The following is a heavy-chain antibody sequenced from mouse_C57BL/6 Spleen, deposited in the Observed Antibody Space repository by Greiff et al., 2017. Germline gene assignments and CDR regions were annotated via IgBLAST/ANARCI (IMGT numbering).Heavy chain of an antibody. CDR1: GFTFSSYA. Sequence: EVKVVESGEGLVKPGGSLKLSCAASGFTFSSYAMSWVRQTPEKRLEWVAYISSGGEYISYADTVKGRFTISRDNARNTLYLQMSSLKSEDTAMYYCTRDIYYGSSYPYYAMDYWGQGTSVTVSS. CDR3: TRDIYYGSSYPYYAMDY. CDR2: ISSGGEYI. V-gene: IGHV5-9-1*02. J-gene: IGHJ4*01. D-gene: IGHD1-1*01.